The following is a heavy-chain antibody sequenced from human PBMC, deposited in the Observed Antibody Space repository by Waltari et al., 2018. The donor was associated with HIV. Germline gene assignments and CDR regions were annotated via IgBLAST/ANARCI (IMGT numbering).Heavy chain of an antibody. D-gene: IGHD3-22*01. CDR3: ARDPPSYYDSSGET. CDR2: IYHSGST. Sequence: QVKLQESGPGLVKPSRTLSLPCAVTGGSISSSNWWSWVRQPPGKGLEWIGEIYHSGSTNYNPSLKSRVTISVDKSKNQFSLKLSSVTAADTAVYYCARDPPSYYDSSGETWGQGTLVTVSS. J-gene: IGHJ5*02. V-gene: IGHV4-4*02. CDR1: GGSISSSNW.